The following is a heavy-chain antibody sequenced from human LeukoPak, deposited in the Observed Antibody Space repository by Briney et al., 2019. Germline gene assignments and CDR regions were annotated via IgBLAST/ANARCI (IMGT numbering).Heavy chain of an antibody. CDR3: AKPGGYYDSSGYFDY. Sequence: GGSLRLSCAASGFTFSSYGMHWVRRAPGKGLEWVAFIRYDGSNKYYADSVKGRFTISRDNSKNTLYLQMNSLRAEDTAVYYRAKPGGYYDSSGYFDYWGQGTLVTVSS. V-gene: IGHV3-30*02. D-gene: IGHD3-22*01. CDR2: IRYDGSNK. J-gene: IGHJ4*02. CDR1: GFTFSSYG.